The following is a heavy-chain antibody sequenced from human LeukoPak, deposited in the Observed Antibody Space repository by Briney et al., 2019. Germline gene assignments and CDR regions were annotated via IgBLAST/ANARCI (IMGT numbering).Heavy chain of an antibody. J-gene: IGHJ4*02. CDR3: ARDTHCSSTSCPPDY. V-gene: IGHV4-30-4*01. D-gene: IGHD2-2*01. Sequence: SQTLSLTRTVSGGSISSGDYYWSWIRQPPGKGLEWIGYIYYSGSTYYNPSLKSRVTISVDTSKNQFSLKLSSVTAADTAVYYCARDTHCSSTSCPPDYWGQGTLVTVSS. CDR1: GGSISSGDYY. CDR2: IYYSGST.